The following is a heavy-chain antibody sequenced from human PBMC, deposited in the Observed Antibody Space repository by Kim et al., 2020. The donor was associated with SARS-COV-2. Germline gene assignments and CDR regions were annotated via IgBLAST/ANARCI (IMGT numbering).Heavy chain of an antibody. V-gene: IGHV3-23*03. CDR2: IYSGGSST. CDR3: AKDRAGGWDPFDY. Sequence: GGSLRLSCAASGFTFSSYAMSWVRQAPGKGLEWVSVIYSGGSSTYYADSVKGRFTISRDNSKNTLYLQMNSLRAEDTAVYYCAKDRAGGWDPFDYWGQGTLVTVSS. CDR1: GFTFSSYA. D-gene: IGHD6-19*01. J-gene: IGHJ4*02.